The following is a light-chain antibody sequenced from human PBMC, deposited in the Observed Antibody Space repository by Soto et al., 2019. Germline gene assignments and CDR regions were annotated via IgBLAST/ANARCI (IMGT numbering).Light chain of an antibody. CDR3: QQRSNSPIT. V-gene: IGKV3-11*01. Sequence: EIVLTQSPATLSLSPGERATLSCRASQSINSYLAWFRQKHGQAPRILIYDASNRDSGIPARISGSWSGTDFTLPISRLEPEDFAVYYCQQRSNSPITFGQGTRLEIK. CDR1: QSINSY. CDR2: DAS. J-gene: IGKJ5*01.